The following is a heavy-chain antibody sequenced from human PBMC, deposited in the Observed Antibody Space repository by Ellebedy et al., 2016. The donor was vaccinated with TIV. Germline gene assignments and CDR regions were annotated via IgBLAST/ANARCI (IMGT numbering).Heavy chain of an antibody. CDR2: ISYDGRNK. D-gene: IGHD1-26*01. CDR1: GFTFRNYA. V-gene: IGHV3-30*04. CDR3: ARDKGGVVGAMEGFDY. J-gene: IGHJ4*02. Sequence: GESLKISCAASGFTFRNYAMHWVRQAPGKGLEWVAVISYDGRNKYYADSVKARFTISRDNSKNTLFLQMNSLRTEDTAVYYCARDKGGVVGAMEGFDYWGQGTLVTVSS.